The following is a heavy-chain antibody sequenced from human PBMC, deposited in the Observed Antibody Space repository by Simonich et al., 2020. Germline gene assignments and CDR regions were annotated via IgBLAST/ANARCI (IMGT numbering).Heavy chain of an antibody. Sequence: QVQLQQWGAGLLKPSETLSLTCAVYGGSLCCYYWSGIRQPPGKGLEWIGEINHSESTSYDPSLKSRVTISLDTSKNQFSLKLSSVTAADTAVYYCARGLRVAAAGTAFQHWGQGTLVTVSS. CDR2: INHSEST. J-gene: IGHJ1*01. V-gene: IGHV4-34*01. CDR1: GGSLCCYY. D-gene: IGHD6-13*01. CDR3: ARGLRVAAAGTAFQH.